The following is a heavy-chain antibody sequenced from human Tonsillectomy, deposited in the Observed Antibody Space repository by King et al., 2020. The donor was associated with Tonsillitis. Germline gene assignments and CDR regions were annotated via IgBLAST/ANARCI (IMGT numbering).Heavy chain of an antibody. V-gene: IGHV3-23*04. CDR3: AKHNGDFYDPENAFDI. CDR2: ISGSGTTT. J-gene: IGHJ3*02. D-gene: IGHD3-3*01. Sequence: VQLVESGGGLVQPGGSLRLSCAASGFTFSTYAMSWVRQAPGKGLEWVSGISGSGTTTFYADSVKGRFAISRDNSKNTVCLQMNSLRADDTAVYYCAKHNGDFYDPENAFDIWGQGTMVTVSS. CDR1: GFTFSTYA.